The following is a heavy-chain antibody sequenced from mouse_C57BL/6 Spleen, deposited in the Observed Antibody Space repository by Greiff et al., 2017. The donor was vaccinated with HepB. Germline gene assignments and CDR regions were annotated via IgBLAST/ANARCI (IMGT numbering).Heavy chain of an antibody. D-gene: IGHD1-1*01. V-gene: IGHV1-64*01. CDR3: ARGYYGSSLYYAMDY. J-gene: IGHJ4*01. CDR1: GYTFTSYW. CDR2: IHPNSGST. Sequence: QVQLQQPGAELVKPGASVKLSCKASGYTFTSYWMHWVKQRPGQGLEWIGMIHPNSGSTNYNEKFKSKATLTVDKSSSTAYMQLSSLTSEDSAVYYCARGYYGSSLYYAMDYWGQGTSVTVSS.